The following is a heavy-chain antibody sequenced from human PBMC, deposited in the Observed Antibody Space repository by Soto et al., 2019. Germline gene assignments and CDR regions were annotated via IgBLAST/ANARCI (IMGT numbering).Heavy chain of an antibody. CDR1: VASISSGGYY. Sequence: PSETLSLTCTVSVASISSGGYYWSWIRQHPGEGLEWIGYIYYSGSTSYNPSLKSRVTISVDTSKNQFSLKLSSVTAADTAVYYCARLSSSWYKAPDYWGQGTLVTVSS. V-gene: IGHV4-31*03. CDR3: ARLSSSWYKAPDY. J-gene: IGHJ4*02. CDR2: IYYSGST. D-gene: IGHD6-13*01.